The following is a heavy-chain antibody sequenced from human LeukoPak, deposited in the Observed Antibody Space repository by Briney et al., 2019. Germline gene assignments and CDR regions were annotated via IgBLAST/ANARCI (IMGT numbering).Heavy chain of an antibody. Sequence: GRSLRLSCAASGFTFDDYAVHWVRQAPGKGLEWVSGISWNSGSIAYADSVKGRFTISRDNAKNSLYLQMNSLRAEDTALYYCAKGLGGYSYGYGYWGQGTLVTVSS. J-gene: IGHJ4*02. CDR2: ISWNSGSI. CDR1: GFTFDDYA. CDR3: AKGLGGYSYGYGY. V-gene: IGHV3-9*01. D-gene: IGHD5-18*01.